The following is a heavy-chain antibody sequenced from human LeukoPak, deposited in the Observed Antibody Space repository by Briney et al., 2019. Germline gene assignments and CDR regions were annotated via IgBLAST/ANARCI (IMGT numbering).Heavy chain of an antibody. D-gene: IGHD6-13*01. V-gene: IGHV3-23*01. CDR2: ISGSGGST. CDR3: AKALSSSWYTSATYYYMDV. CDR1: GFTFSSYS. J-gene: IGHJ6*03. Sequence: GSLRLSCAASGFTFSSYSMNWVRQAPGKGLEWASAISGSGGSTYYADAVKGRFTISRDNSKNTLYLQMNSLRAEDTAVYYCAKALSSSWYTSATYYYMDVWGKGTTVTVSS.